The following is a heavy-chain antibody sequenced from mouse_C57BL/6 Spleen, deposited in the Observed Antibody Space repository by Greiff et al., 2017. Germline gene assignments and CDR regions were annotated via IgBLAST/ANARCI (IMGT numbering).Heavy chain of an antibody. CDR2: IYPSDSET. Sequence: VPLQQPGAELVRPGSSVKLSCKASGYTFTSYWMDWVKQRPGQGLEWIGNIYPSDSETHYNQKFKDKATLTVDQSSSTAYMQLSSLTSEDSAVYYCARDRYGYFDVWGTGTTVTVSS. V-gene: IGHV1-61*01. CDR1: GYTFTSYW. J-gene: IGHJ1*03. CDR3: ARDRYGYFDV.